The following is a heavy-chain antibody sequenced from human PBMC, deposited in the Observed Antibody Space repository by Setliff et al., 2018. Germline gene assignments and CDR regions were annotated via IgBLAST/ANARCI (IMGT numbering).Heavy chain of an antibody. Sequence: GESLKISCKASGYNFLDYWIGWVRQMPGKGLEWMGIIYPDDSDTRYSPSVQGPFTISADKSISTAYLQWSSLKASDTAMYFCARRYSGTWDFDYWGQGTLVTVSS. D-gene: IGHD1-26*01. CDR1: GYNFLDYW. J-gene: IGHJ4*02. CDR3: ARRYSGTWDFDY. V-gene: IGHV5-51*01. CDR2: IYPDDSDT.